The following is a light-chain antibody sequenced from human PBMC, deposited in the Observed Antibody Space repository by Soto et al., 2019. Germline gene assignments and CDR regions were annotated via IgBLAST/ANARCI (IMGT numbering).Light chain of an antibody. V-gene: IGLV1-44*01. CDR3: AAWDDSLNGHVV. Sequence: QSVLTQPPSASGTPGQRGTISCSGSSSNIGSNTVNWDQQLPGTAPKLLIYSNNQRPSGVPDRFSGSKSGTSGSLAISGLQSEDEADYYCAAWDDSLNGHVVFGGGTKVTVL. J-gene: IGLJ2*01. CDR1: SSNIGSNT. CDR2: SNN.